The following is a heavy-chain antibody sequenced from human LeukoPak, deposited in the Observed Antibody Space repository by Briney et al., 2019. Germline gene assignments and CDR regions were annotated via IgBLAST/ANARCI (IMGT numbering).Heavy chain of an antibody. CDR2: IYYSGST. CDR3: ARDLFDSTQADYLYYFDY. V-gene: IGHV4-30-4*01. D-gene: IGHD4-11*01. CDR1: GGSISSGGYY. J-gene: IGHJ4*02. Sequence: PSETLSLTCTVSGGSISSGGYYWSWIRQPPGKGLEWIGYIYYSGSTYYNPSLKSRVTISVDTSKNQFSLKLSSVTAADTAVYYCARDLFDSTQADYLYYFDYWGQGTLVTVSS.